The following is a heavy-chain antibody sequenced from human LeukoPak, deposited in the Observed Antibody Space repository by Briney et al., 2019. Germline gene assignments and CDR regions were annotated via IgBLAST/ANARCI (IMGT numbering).Heavy chain of an antibody. CDR1: GGSFSGYY. V-gene: IGHV4-34*01. CDR2: TNHSGST. Sequence: SETLSLTCAVYGGSFSGYYWSWIRQPPGKGLEWIGETNHSGSTNYNPSLKSRVTISVDTSKNQFSLKLSSVTAADTAVYYCARVYYYDSSGYFYWGQGTLVTVSS. J-gene: IGHJ4*02. D-gene: IGHD3-22*01. CDR3: ARVYYYDSSGYFY.